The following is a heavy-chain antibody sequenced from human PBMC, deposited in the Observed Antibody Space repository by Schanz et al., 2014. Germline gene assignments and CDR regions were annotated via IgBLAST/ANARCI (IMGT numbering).Heavy chain of an antibody. Sequence: EVQLVESGGGFVQPGGSLRLSCAASGFTFSSYWMHWVRQAPGKGLVWVSRINSDGSTKIYADSVKGRFTISRDNAKDTLYLHMNSLRAEDTAVYYCASPLGPNYYYYGLDVWGQGTTVTVSS. J-gene: IGHJ6*02. CDR2: INSDGSTK. CDR3: ASPLGPNYYYYGLDV. V-gene: IGHV3-74*01. CDR1: GFTFSSYW.